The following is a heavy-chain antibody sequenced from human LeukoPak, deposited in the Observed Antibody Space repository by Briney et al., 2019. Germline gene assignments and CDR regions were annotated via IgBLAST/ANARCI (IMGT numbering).Heavy chain of an antibody. V-gene: IGHV3-30*02. CDR3: AKDLRWLPNFDY. D-gene: IGHD5-24*01. CDR1: GFTFSSYG. CDR2: VRYDGSNK. J-gene: IGHJ4*02. Sequence: GGSLRLSCAASGFTFSSYGMHWVRQAPGKGLEWVAFVRYDGSNKYYADSVKGRFTISRDNSKNTLYLQMNSLRAEDTAVYYCAKDLRWLPNFDYWGQGTLVTVSS.